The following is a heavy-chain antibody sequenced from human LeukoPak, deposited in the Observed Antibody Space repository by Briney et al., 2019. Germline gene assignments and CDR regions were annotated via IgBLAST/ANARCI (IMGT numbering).Heavy chain of an antibody. D-gene: IGHD2-2*03. V-gene: IGHV3-23*01. J-gene: IGHJ6*03. CDR3: ATHGSAHYYMDV. CDR2: ISGSGSGT. CDR1: GFTFSSYA. Sequence: GGSLRLSCAASGFTFSSYAMHWVRQAPGKGLEWVSGISGSGSGTYYADSVKGRFTISRDNSKNTLHLQMNSLRAEDTAVYYCATHGSAHYYMDVWGKGTTVTISS.